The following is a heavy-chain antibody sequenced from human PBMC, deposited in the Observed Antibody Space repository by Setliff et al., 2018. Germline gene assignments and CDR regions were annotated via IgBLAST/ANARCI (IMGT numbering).Heavy chain of an antibody. CDR1: GGSISSSSYY. CDR3: ARARSIAAADTFDY. V-gene: IGHV4-39*07. CDR2: IYYSGST. D-gene: IGHD6-13*01. J-gene: IGHJ4*01. Sequence: PSETLSLTCTVSGGSISSSSYYWGWIRQPPGKGLEWIGSIYYSGSTYYNPSLKSRVTILVDTSRNQFSLEVTSVTASDTAVYYCARARSIAAADTFDYWGQGTLVTVSS.